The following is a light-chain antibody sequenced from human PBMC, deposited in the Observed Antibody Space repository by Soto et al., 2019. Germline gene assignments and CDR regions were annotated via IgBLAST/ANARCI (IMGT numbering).Light chain of an antibody. J-gene: IGKJ5*01. V-gene: IGKV3-15*01. CDR1: QSVSNN. Sequence: EVETTHSPAALSVTAERSPTLSCRASQSVSNNLAWYQQKPGQAPRLLIYDASTRATGIPDRFSGGGSGTAFTPTISSLQSEDFVVYYCQQYNSWPPITFGQGTRLEIK. CDR3: QQYNSWPPIT. CDR2: DAS.